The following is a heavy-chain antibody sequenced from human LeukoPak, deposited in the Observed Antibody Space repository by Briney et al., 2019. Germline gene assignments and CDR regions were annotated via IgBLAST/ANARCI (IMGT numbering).Heavy chain of an antibody. CDR1: GFTFSSYS. J-gene: IGHJ4*02. CDR3: AKGSGSSCYSPCDY. V-gene: IGHV3-21*04. CDR2: ISSSSYI. D-gene: IGHD2-15*01. Sequence: PGGSLRLSCAASGFTFSSYSMNWVRQAPGKGLEWVSSISSSSYIYYADSVKGRFTISRDNAKNSLYLQMNSLRAEDTAVYYCAKGSGSSCYSPCDYWGQGILVTVSS.